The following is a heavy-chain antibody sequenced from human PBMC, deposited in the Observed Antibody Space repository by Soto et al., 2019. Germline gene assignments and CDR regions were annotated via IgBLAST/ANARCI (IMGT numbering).Heavy chain of an antibody. CDR2: IYWDDDK. Sequence: SGPTLVNPTQTLTLTCTFSGFSFNRSGMSVGWIRQPPGKALEWLALIYWDDDKRYSPSLKSRLTITKDTSKNQVVLTMTNMDPVDTATYYCAREGIAAAGTDYWGQGTLVTVSS. V-gene: IGHV2-5*02. CDR3: AREGIAAAGTDY. CDR1: GFSFNRSGMS. D-gene: IGHD6-13*01. J-gene: IGHJ4*02.